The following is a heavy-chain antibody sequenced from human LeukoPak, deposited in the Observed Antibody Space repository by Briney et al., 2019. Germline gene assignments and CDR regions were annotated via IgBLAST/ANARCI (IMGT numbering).Heavy chain of an antibody. Sequence: PSETLSLTCTVSGGSISSHYWSWIRQPPGKGLEWIGYIYYSGSTNYNPSLKSRVTISVDTSKNQFSLKLSSVTAADTAVYYCARDIGSGDAFDIWGQGTMVTVSP. CDR3: ARDIGSGDAFDI. V-gene: IGHV4-59*11. CDR2: IYYSGST. CDR1: GGSISSHY. J-gene: IGHJ3*02. D-gene: IGHD1-26*01.